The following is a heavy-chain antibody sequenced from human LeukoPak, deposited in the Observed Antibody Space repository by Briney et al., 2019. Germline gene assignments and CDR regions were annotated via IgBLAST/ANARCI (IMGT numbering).Heavy chain of an antibody. D-gene: IGHD3-9*01. CDR2: IIPIFGTA. J-gene: IGHJ4*02. CDR1: GGTFSSYA. Sequence: GASVTVSCKASGGTFSSYAISWVRQAPGPGLEWMGGIIPIFGTANYAQKFQGRVTITADESTSTAYMELSSLRSEDTAVYYCASAVYFDWLYFDYWGQGTLVTVSS. CDR3: ASAVYFDWLYFDY. V-gene: IGHV1-69*13.